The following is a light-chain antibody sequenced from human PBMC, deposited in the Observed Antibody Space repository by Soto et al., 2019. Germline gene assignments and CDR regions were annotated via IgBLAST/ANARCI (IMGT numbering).Light chain of an antibody. V-gene: IGLV2-8*01. CDR3: SSYSGTNSNVI. J-gene: IGLJ2*01. CDR2: EVS. CDR1: YSDIGDYNY. Sequence: HSALTQPPSASGSPGQSVTISCAGSYSDIGDYNYVSWYQQHPGKVPKLIISEVSKRPSGVPDRFSGSKSGYTASLTVSDLQPADEAVYYCSSYSGTNSNVIFGGGTKLTVL.